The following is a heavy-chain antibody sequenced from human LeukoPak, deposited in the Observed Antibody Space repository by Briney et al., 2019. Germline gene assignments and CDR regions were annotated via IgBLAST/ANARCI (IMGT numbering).Heavy chain of an antibody. J-gene: IGHJ4*02. D-gene: IGHD1-26*01. Sequence: GGSLSLSCAASGFTFSTYAMSWVRRAPGKGLEWVSTVSGSGSSAYYADSVKGRFTISRDNSKNTLYLQMNSLRAEDTAVYYCAKDTLEGVSGTHYSDYWGQGSLVTVSS. CDR2: VSGSGSSA. CDR3: AKDTLEGVSGTHYSDY. CDR1: GFTFSTYA. V-gene: IGHV3-23*01.